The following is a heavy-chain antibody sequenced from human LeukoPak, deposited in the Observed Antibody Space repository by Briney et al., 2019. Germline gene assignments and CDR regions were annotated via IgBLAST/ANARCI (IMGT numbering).Heavy chain of an antibody. Sequence: SETLSLTCTVSGASITNYYWNWIRQPPGKGLEWIGFIYKTGSTNYNPSLRSRVSISLDTSKSQFSLKLNSVTAADTAVYYCARHGVTTSWFDPWGQGTLVTVSS. CDR2: IYKTGST. CDR1: GASITNYY. D-gene: IGHD4-11*01. J-gene: IGHJ5*02. CDR3: ARHGVTTSWFDP. V-gene: IGHV4-59*01.